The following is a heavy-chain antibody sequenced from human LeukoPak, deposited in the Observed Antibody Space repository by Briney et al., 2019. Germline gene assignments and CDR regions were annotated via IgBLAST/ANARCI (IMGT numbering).Heavy chain of an antibody. CDR2: INLNSGGT. CDR1: GYTFTDYY. V-gene: IGHV1-2*06. D-gene: IGHD5-12*01. CDR3: ARGMATMYFDD. Sequence: GASVKVSCKAPGYTFTDYYIDWVRQAPGQGLEWMGRINLNSGGTKYAQKFQGSVTMTRDTSISTAYMELSRLRSDDTAVYYCARGMATMYFDDWGQGTLVTVSS. J-gene: IGHJ4*02.